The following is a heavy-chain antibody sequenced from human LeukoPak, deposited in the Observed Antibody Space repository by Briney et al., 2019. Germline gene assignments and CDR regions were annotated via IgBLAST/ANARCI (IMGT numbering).Heavy chain of an antibody. V-gene: IGHV3-7*01. J-gene: IGHJ6*04. D-gene: IGHD3-10*02. CDR1: GFTFSIYW. CDR2: IKQDGSEK. Sequence: PGGSLRLSCAASGFTFSIYWMTWVRQAPGKGLEWVANIKQDGSEKNYVDSVKGRFTISRDNAKNSLYLQMNSLRAEDTAVYYCAELGITMIGGVWGKGTTVTISS. CDR3: AELGITMIGGV.